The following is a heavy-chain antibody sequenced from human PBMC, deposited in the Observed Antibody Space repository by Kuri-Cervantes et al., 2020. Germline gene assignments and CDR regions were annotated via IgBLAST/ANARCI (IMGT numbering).Heavy chain of an antibody. J-gene: IGHJ6*02. D-gene: IGHD2-21*02. CDR3: ARDRVVVVTAISFQYYYYYGMDV. V-gene: IGHV3-33*01. CDR1: GFTFSSYG. CDR2: IWYDGSNK. Sequence: GESLKISCAASGFTFSSYGMHWVRQAPGKGLEWVAVIWYDGSNKYYADSVKGRFTISRDNSKNTLYLQMNSLRAEDTAVYYCARDRVVVVTAISFQYYYYYGMDVWGQGTTVTVSS.